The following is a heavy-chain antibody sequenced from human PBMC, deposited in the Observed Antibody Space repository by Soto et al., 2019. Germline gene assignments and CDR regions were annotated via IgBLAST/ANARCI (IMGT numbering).Heavy chain of an antibody. V-gene: IGHV1-69*01. CDR3: ARDLDSDRGFDI. CDR2: IIPIFGKA. Sequence: QVQLVQSGAEVKKPGSSVKVSCKASGVTFSSYAISWVRQPPGQGLEWMGGIIPIFGKANNAQKFQGRETIPAAESTNTAYIELSSLRSEDTAVDYGARDLDSDRGFDIWGQGTMVTVSS. J-gene: IGHJ3*02. CDR1: GVTFSSYA.